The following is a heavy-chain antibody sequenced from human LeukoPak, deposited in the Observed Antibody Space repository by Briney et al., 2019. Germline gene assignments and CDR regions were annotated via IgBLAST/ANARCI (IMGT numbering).Heavy chain of an antibody. CDR3: ATYRQVLLPFES. V-gene: IGHV3-30*03. D-gene: IGHD2-8*02. CDR1: GFTFSSYG. J-gene: IGHJ4*02. Sequence: GRSLRLSCAASGFTFSSYGMHWVRQVPGKGLDWVTLISSDGSTKYYADSVKGRFTISRDNSKSTLSLQMNSLRAEDTAIYYCATYRQVLLPFESWGQGTLVTVSS. CDR2: ISSDGSTK.